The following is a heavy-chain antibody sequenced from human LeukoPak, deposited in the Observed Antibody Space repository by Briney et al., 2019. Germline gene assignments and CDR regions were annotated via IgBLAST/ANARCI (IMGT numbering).Heavy chain of an antibody. J-gene: IGHJ4*02. D-gene: IGHD6-13*01. V-gene: IGHV3-48*03. CDR3: ARDHYSSGWYGADY. CDR2: ISSSGSTI. Sequence: GGSLRLSCAASGFTFSSYEMNWVRQAPGKGLEWVSYISSSGSTIYYADSVKGRFTISRDNAKNSLYLQMNSLRAEDTAVYYCARDHYSSGWYGADYWGQGTLVTVSS. CDR1: GFTFSSYE.